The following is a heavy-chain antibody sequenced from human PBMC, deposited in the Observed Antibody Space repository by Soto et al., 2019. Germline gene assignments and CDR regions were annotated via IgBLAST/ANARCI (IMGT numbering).Heavy chain of an antibody. CDR1: GYTFTSFD. V-gene: IGHV1-18*04. CDR2: TTAPNTHT. D-gene: IGHD3-3*01. J-gene: IGHJ4*02. CDR3: TRSGDRRDYHY. Sequence: QVQLLQSGTEVKEPGASVKVSCKASGYTFTSFDISWVRQAPGQGLEWVGWTTAPNTHTNYAQKLQGRVTTSADTSTTRAYIEMRRLGPDAAVIYYCTRSGDRRDYHYWGQGALVTVSS.